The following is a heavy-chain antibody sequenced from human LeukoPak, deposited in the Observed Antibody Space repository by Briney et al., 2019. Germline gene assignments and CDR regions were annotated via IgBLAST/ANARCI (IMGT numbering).Heavy chain of an antibody. Sequence: GASVKVSCKASGYTFTSYDIDWVRQATGQGLEWMGWMNPNSGNTGYAQKFQGRVTMTRNTSISTAYMELSSLRSEDTAVYYCARGDIVVVPAASAFGIWGQGTMVTVSS. V-gene: IGHV1-8*01. CDR1: GYTFTSYD. CDR2: MNPNSGNT. D-gene: IGHD2-2*01. J-gene: IGHJ3*02. CDR3: ARGDIVVVPAASAFGI.